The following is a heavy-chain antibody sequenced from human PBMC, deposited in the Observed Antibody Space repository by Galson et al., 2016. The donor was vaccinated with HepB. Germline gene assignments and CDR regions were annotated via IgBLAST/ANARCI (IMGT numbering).Heavy chain of an antibody. D-gene: IGHD6-6*01. Sequence: SLRLSCAASGFIFSSYSMNWVRQAPGKGLEWVSSISSSSTYTKYADSVKGRFTISRDNAKNSLYLQLNSLRAEDTAVYYCARVIAARFVTWVPDHWGQGTLVTVSS. V-gene: IGHV3-21*01. J-gene: IGHJ4*02. CDR1: GFIFSSYS. CDR3: ARVIAARFVTWVPDH. CDR2: ISSSSTYT.